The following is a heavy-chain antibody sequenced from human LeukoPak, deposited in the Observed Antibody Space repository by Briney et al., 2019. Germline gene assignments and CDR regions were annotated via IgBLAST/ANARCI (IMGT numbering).Heavy chain of an antibody. Sequence: PGGSLRLSCAASGFTFSSYNLNWVRQAPGKGLEWVSSISSSGSSIYYADSVKGRFTISRDNAKNSLYLQMNSLRADDTAVYYCARDRDSRWDFDLWGRGTLVTASS. V-gene: IGHV3-21*01. J-gene: IGHJ2*01. CDR1: GFTFSSYN. CDR3: ARDRDSRWDFDL. D-gene: IGHD3-22*01. CDR2: ISSSGSSI.